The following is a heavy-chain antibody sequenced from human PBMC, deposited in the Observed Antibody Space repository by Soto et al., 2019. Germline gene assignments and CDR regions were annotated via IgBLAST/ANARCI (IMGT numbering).Heavy chain of an antibody. CDR1: GYTFTSYG. V-gene: IGHV1-18*01. Sequence: ASVKVSCKASGYTFTSYGISWVRQAPGQGLEWMGWISAYNGNTNYAQKLQGRVTMTTDTSTSTAYMELRSLRSDDTAVYYCARDPPWFGELLFYYYGMDVWGQGTTVTVSS. CDR2: ISAYNGNT. J-gene: IGHJ6*02. D-gene: IGHD3-10*01. CDR3: ARDPPWFGELLFYYYGMDV.